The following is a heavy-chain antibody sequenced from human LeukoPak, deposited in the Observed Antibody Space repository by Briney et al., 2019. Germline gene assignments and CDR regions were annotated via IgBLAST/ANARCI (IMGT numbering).Heavy chain of an antibody. CDR3: ARVWGSSNWFDP. CDR2: IYYSGST. J-gene: IGHJ5*02. V-gene: IGHV4-34*01. CDR1: GGSFSGYY. Sequence: SETLSLTCAVYGGSFSGYYWSWIRQPPGKGLEWIGSIYYSGSTYYNPSLKSRVTISVDTSKNQFSLKLSSVTAADTAVYYCARVWGSSNWFDPWGQGTLVTVSS. D-gene: IGHD6-6*01.